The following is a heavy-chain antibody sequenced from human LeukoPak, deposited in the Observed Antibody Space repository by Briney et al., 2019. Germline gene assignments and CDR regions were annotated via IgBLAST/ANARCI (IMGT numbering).Heavy chain of an antibody. CDR2: IILIFGTA. CDR3: AREILRTTVKAYYYYYGMDV. J-gene: IGHJ6*02. Sequence: GASVTVSCTASVGTFTIYAISWVRRAPGPGLEWMGGIILIFGTANYAQKFQGRVTITADESTSTAYMELSSLRSEDTAVYYCAREILRTTVKAYYYYYGMDVWGQGTTVTVSS. V-gene: IGHV1-69*13. CDR1: VGTFTIYA. D-gene: IGHD4-17*01.